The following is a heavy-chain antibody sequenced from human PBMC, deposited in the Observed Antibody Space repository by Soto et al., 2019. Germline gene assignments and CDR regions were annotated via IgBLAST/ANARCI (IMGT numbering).Heavy chain of an antibody. CDR3: AGVPCSSTSCYPYYYGMDV. CDR2: ISYDGSNK. CDR1: GFTFSSYA. Sequence: QVQLVESGGGVVQPGRSLRLSCAASGFTFSSYAMHWVRQAPGKGLEWVAVISYDGSNKYYADSVKGRFTISRDNSKNTVYLQMNSLRAEDTAVYYCAGVPCSSTSCYPYYYGMDVWGQGTTVTVSS. D-gene: IGHD2-2*01. V-gene: IGHV3-30-3*01. J-gene: IGHJ6*02.